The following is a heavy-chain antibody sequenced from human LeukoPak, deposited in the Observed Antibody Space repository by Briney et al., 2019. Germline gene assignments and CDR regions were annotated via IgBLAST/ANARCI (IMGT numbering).Heavy chain of an antibody. CDR3: ARGYGGNSYDY. Sequence: SETLSLTCTVSGGSISSSSYYWGWIRQPPGKGLEWIGSIYTSGSTNYNPSLKSRVTMSVDTSKNQFSLKLSSVTAADTAVYYCARGYGGNSYDYWGQGTLVTVSS. CDR2: IYTSGST. D-gene: IGHD4-23*01. CDR1: GGSISSSSYY. J-gene: IGHJ4*02. V-gene: IGHV4-39*07.